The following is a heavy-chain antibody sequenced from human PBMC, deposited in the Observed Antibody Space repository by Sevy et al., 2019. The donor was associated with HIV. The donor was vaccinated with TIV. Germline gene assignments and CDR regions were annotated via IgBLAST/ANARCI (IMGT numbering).Heavy chain of an antibody. V-gene: IGHV3-43*01. CDR1: GFTFDDYT. Sequence: GGSLILSCAASGFTFDDYTMHWVRQAPGKGLEWVSLISWDGGSTYYADSVKGRFTISRDNSKNSLYLQMNSLRTEDTALYYCAKDATDCSSTSCYYDYWGQGTLVTVSS. CDR2: ISWDGGST. J-gene: IGHJ4*02. CDR3: AKDATDCSSTSCYYDY. D-gene: IGHD2-2*01.